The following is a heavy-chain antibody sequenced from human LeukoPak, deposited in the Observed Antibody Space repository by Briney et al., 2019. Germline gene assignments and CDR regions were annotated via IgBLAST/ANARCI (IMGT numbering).Heavy chain of an antibody. D-gene: IGHD2-2*01. J-gene: IGHJ4*02. V-gene: IGHV3-21*01. CDR2: ISNSGSYI. CDR3: ASFEVDCSSTSCSSLDY. Sequence: GSLRLSCAASGFTFSSYSMNWVRQAPGKGLEWVSSISNSGSYIYYADSVKGRFTISRDNAKNSLYLQMNSLRAEDTAVYYCASFEVDCSSTSCSSLDYWGQGTLVTVSS. CDR1: GFTFSSYS.